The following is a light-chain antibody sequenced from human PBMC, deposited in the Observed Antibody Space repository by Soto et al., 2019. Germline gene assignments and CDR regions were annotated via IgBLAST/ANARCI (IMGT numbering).Light chain of an antibody. V-gene: IGKV1-5*01. CDR3: QQYNSYSLT. CDR1: QSVTSR. J-gene: IGKJ4*01. Sequence: DIQMTQSPSTLSASVGDRVTITCRASQSVTSRLAWYQQKPGKAPKLLIYGASNLESGVPSRFSGSGSGTEFTLTFSSLQPDDFATYYCQQYNSYSLTFGGGTTVEIK. CDR2: GAS.